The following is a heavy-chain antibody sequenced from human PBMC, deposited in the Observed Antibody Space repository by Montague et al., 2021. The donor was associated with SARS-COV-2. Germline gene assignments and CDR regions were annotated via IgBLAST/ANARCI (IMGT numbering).Heavy chain of an antibody. CDR3: ARKGGGRSDLAY. Sequence: SETLSLTCAVSGDSISTDNWWCCVRLPPGKGLEWVGEIYYTGSTKYNPSPKSRVSMSVDNTWNQFSLRMATVTAAAAATYYCARKGGGRSDLAYWGQGTLVTVSS. J-gene: IGHJ4*02. V-gene: IGHV4-4*02. D-gene: IGHD1-26*01. CDR2: IYYTGST. CDR1: GDSISTDNW.